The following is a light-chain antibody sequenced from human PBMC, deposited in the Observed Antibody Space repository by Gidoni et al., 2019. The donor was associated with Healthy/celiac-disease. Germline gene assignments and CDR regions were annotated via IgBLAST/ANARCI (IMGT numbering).Light chain of an antibody. CDR3: QQYNSYSPWT. J-gene: IGKJ1*01. V-gene: IGKV1-5*01. Sequence: DIQMTQSPSTLSASVGDRVTITGRASQSISSWLAWYQQKPGKAPKLLIYDPSSLESGVPSRFSGSGSGTEFTLTISSLQPDDFATYYCQQYNSYSPWTFGQGTKVEIK. CDR2: DPS. CDR1: QSISSW.